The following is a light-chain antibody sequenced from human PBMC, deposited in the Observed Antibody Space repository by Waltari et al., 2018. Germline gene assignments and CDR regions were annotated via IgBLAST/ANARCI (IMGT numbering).Light chain of an antibody. V-gene: IGKV1-39*01. CDR2: SSS. Sequence: DIQMTQSPSSLSASVGDRVTITCRASQSISISLNWYQQQPGKAPKLLIYSSSTLQIGVPSRFSGSGSGTDFTLTIRSLQPEDFATYYCQQTASPLAWTFGQGTKVEIK. J-gene: IGKJ1*01. CDR3: QQTASPLAWT. CDR1: QSISIS.